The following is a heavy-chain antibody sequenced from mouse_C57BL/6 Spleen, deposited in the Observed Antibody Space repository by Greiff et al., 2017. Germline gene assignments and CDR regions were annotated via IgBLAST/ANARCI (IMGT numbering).Heavy chain of an antibody. Sequence: VQLQQPGAELVKPGASVTLSCKASGYTFTSYWMQWVKQRPGQGLEWIGEIDPSDSYTNYNQKFKGKATLTVDTSSSTAYMQLSSLTSEDSAVYYCASYSNHWYFDVWGTGTTVTVSS. D-gene: IGHD2-5*01. J-gene: IGHJ1*03. CDR2: IDPSDSYT. V-gene: IGHV1-50*01. CDR1: GYTFTSYW. CDR3: ASYSNHWYFDV.